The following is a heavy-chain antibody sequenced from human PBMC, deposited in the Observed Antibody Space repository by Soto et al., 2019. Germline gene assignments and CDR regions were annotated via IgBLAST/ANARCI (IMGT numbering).Heavy chain of an antibody. J-gene: IGHJ4*02. Sequence: QVQLQESGPGLVKPSETLSLTCAVSGGSISSYYWSWIRQPPGKGLEWIGYIYYSGSTNYNPSLKSRVTISVDTSKTQFAQKLSSVTAADTAVYYCARSYGGYADYWGQGALVTVSS. CDR2: IYYSGST. D-gene: IGHD5-12*01. V-gene: IGHV4-59*01. CDR3: ARSYGGYADY. CDR1: GGSISSYY.